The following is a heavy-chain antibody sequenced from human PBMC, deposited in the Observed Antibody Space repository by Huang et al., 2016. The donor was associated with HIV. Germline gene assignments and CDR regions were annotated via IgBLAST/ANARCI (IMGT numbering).Heavy chain of an antibody. V-gene: IGHV4-34*01. CDR1: SGSFSGYY. CDR2: INHSGST. CDR3: ARVDCSGGSCYYFDY. D-gene: IGHD2-15*01. Sequence: QVQLQQWGAGLLKPSETLSLTCAVYSGSFSGYYWSWIRQPQGKGLEWIWEINHSGSTNYNPSLKSRVTISVDTSKNQFSLKLSSVTAADTAVYYCARVDCSGGSCYYFDYWGQGTLVTVSS. J-gene: IGHJ4*02.